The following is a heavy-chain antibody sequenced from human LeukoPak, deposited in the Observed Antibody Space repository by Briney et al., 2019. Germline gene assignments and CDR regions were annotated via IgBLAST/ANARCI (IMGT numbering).Heavy chain of an antibody. CDR3: ARGYCSSTSRYPTDY. CDR1: GGSISSGGYS. J-gene: IGHJ4*02. V-gene: IGHV4-30-2*01. Sequence: SQTLSLTCAVSGGSISSGGYSWSWIRQPPGKGLEWIGYIYHSGSTYYNPSLKSRVTISVDRSKNQFSLKLSSVTAADTAVYYCARGYCSSTSRYPTDYWGQGTLVTVSS. D-gene: IGHD2-2*01. CDR2: IYHSGST.